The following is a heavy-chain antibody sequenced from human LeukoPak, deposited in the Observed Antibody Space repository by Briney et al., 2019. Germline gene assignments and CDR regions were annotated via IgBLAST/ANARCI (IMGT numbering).Heavy chain of an antibody. CDR1: GGSFSGYY. D-gene: IGHD4-17*01. Sequence: PSETLSLTCAVYGGSFSGYYWSWIRQPPGEGLEWIGEINHSGSTNYNPSLKSRVTISVDTSKNQFPLKLSSVTAADTAVYYCARMTTTNYFDYWGQGTLVTVSS. CDR2: INHSGST. CDR3: ARMTTTNYFDY. V-gene: IGHV4-34*01. J-gene: IGHJ4*02.